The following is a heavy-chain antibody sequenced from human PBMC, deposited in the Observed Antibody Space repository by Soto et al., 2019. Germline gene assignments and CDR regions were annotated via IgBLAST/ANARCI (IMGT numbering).Heavy chain of an antibody. CDR3: ARYCSGDRCNPHYYYFYIDV. CDR2: IKQDGSDK. V-gene: IGHV3-7*01. CDR1: GFTFSNHW. D-gene: IGHD2-15*01. J-gene: IGHJ6*03. Sequence: HPGGSLRLSCAASGFTFSNHWMSWVRQVPGKGLEWVASIKQDGSDKYYVDSVKGRFTISRDNAKNSLFLQLNSLRAEDTAVFYCARYCSGDRCNPHYYYFYIDVWGKGTTVTVSS.